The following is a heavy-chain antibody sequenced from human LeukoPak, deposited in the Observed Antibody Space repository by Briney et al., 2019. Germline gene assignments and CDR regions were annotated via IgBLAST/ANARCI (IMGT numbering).Heavy chain of an antibody. CDR3: AKDSALGSNWFDP. CDR1: GFTFDDYA. Sequence: PGGSLRLSCAASGFTFDDYAMHWVRQAPGKGLEWVSGISWNSGSIGYADSVKGRFTISRDNAKNSLYLQMNSLRAEDTAVYYCAKDSALGSNWFDPWGQGTLVTVSS. CDR2: ISWNSGSI. V-gene: IGHV3-9*01. D-gene: IGHD3-10*01. J-gene: IGHJ5*02.